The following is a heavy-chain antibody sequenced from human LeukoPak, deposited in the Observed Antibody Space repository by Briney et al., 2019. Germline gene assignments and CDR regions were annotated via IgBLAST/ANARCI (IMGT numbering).Heavy chain of an antibody. CDR2: IYTSGST. CDR1: GYSISSGYY. V-gene: IGHV4-38-2*02. J-gene: IGHJ3*02. Sequence: SETLSLTCTVSGYSISSGYYWGWIRQPPGKGLEWIGRIYTSGSTNYNPSLKSRVTISVDTSKNQFSLKLSSVTAADTAVYYCARGYYYDSSGYPDAFDIWGQGTMVTVSS. D-gene: IGHD3-22*01. CDR3: ARGYYYDSSGYPDAFDI.